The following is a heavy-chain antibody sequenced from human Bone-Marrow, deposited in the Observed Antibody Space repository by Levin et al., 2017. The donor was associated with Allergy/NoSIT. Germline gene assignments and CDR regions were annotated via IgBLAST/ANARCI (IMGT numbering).Heavy chain of an antibody. V-gene: IGHV1-69*13. Sequence: ASVKVSCKASGGTFSSYAISWVRQAPGQGLEWMGGIIPIFGTANYAQKFQGRVTITADESTSTAYMELSSLRSEDTAVYYCARTTKMGSGSYYRAFRYWGQGTLVTVSS. CDR3: ARTTKMGSGSYYRAFRY. J-gene: IGHJ4*02. CDR2: IIPIFGTA. D-gene: IGHD3-10*01. CDR1: GGTFSSYA.